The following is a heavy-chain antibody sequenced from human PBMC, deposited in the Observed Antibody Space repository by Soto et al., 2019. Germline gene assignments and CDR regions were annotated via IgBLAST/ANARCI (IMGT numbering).Heavy chain of an antibody. V-gene: IGHV4-39*01. D-gene: IGHD1-26*01. CDR3: ARHPYSGGHHDY. J-gene: IGHJ4*02. CDR2: IYYSGST. Sequence: PSETLSLTCTVSGGSISSGDYYWSWIRQPPGKGLEWIGNIYYSGSTYYNPSLKSRVTISVDTSKNQFSLKLSSVTAADTAVYYCARHPYSGGHHDYWGQGTLVTVSS. CDR1: GGSISSGDYY.